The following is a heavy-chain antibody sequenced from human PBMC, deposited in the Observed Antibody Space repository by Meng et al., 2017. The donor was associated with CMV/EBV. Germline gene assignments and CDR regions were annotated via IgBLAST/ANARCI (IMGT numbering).Heavy chain of an antibody. J-gene: IGHJ4*02. CDR2: INHSGST. CDR3: ARFREGGYYRFDY. Sequence: TCAVYGGCFSGYYWSWIRQPPGKGLEWIGEINHSGSTNYNPSLKSRVTISVDTSKNQFSLKLSSVTAADTAVYYCARFREGGYYRFDYWGQGTLVTVSS. CDR1: GGCFSGYY. V-gene: IGHV4-34*01. D-gene: IGHD3-3*01.